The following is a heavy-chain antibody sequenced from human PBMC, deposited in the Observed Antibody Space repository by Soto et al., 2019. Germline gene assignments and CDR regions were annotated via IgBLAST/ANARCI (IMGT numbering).Heavy chain of an antibody. CDR3: AKTRPGQCSRPHWFALDP. J-gene: IGHJ5*02. CDR2: ISSSSSTI. D-gene: IGHD3-10*01. CDR1: GFTFSSYS. Sequence: ASSGFTFSSYSINWVPQAPGKGLEWVSYISSSSSTIYYADSVKGIFTISRDNATNSLYLQINSLRDDDTAVYYCAKTRPGQCSRPHWFALDPWGKGNRVTVSS. V-gene: IGHV3-48*02.